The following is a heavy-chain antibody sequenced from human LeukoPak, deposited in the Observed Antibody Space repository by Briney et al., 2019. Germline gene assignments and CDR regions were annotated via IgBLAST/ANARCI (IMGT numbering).Heavy chain of an antibody. J-gene: IGHJ4*02. D-gene: IGHD6-19*01. CDR2: LSYDGSNT. Sequence: PGGSLRLSCAASGFTFSTYAMHQVRQAPGKWLESVAVLSYDGSNTYYADSVNGRFTISRDNSKNTLYLQMNSLRAEDMAVYNCAREAGSSGRLYYFDYWGQGTLVTVSS. CDR1: GFTFSTYA. V-gene: IGHV3-30-3*01. CDR3: AREAGSSGRLYYFDY.